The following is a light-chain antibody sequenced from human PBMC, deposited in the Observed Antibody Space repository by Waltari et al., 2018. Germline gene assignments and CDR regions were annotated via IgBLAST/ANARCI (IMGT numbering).Light chain of an antibody. V-gene: IGKV4-1*01. Sequence: DIVMTQSPDSLAVSLGERATINCKSRQSVLHSSNNKNYLAWYQQKPGQPPKLLIYWASTRESGVPDRFSGSGSGTDFTLTISSLRAEDVAVYYCQQCYSLPLTFGGGTKVDIK. CDR2: WAS. CDR1: QSVLHSSNNKNY. J-gene: IGKJ4*01. CDR3: QQCYSLPLT.